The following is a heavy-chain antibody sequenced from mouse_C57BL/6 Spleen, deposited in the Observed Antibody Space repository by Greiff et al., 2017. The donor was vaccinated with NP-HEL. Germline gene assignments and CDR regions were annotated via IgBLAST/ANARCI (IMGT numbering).Heavy chain of an antibody. V-gene: IGHV1-15*01. CDR2: IDPETGGT. D-gene: IGHD2-14*01. CDR1: GYTFTDYE. Sequence: VQLQQSGPELVRPGASVTLSCKASGYTFTDYEMHWVKQTPVHGLEWIGAIDPETGGTAYNQKFKGKAILTADKSSSTAYMELRSLTSEDSAVYYCTVPLYYAMDYWGQGTSVTVSS. CDR3: TVPLYYAMDY. J-gene: IGHJ4*01.